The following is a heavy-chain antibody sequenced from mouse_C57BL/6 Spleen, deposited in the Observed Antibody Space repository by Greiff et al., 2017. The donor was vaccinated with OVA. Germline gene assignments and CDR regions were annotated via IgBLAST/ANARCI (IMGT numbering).Heavy chain of an antibody. D-gene: IGHD2-1*01. V-gene: IGHV1-62-2*01. J-gene: IGHJ4*01. Sequence: QVQLQQSGAELVKPGASVKLSCKASGYTFPAYPIHWVKQRSGQGLEWIGWFYPGSGSIKYNENFKGKATLSADNSSSTVYMELSRLTSADTAVYVCARHEEGNNYGNGYYAMDYWGQGTSVTVSS. CDR1: GYTFPAYP. CDR2: FYPGSGSI. CDR3: ARHEEGNNYGNGYYAMDY.